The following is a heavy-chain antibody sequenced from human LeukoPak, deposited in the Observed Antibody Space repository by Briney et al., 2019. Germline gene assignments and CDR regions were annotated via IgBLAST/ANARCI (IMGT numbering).Heavy chain of an antibody. CDR3: ARDNNGDYVRYYYYGMDV. CDR1: GYSISSGYY. D-gene: IGHD4-17*01. J-gene: IGHJ6*02. V-gene: IGHV4-38-2*02. CDR2: IYHSGST. Sequence: SETLSLTCTVSGYSISSGYYWGWIRQPPGKGLEWIGSIYHSGSTYYNPSLKSRVTISVDTSKNQFSLKLSSVTAADTAVYYCARDNNGDYVRYYYYGMDVWGQGTTVTVSS.